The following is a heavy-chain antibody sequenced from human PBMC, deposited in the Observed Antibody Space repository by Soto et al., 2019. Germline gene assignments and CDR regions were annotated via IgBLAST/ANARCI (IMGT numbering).Heavy chain of an antibody. Sequence: QITLKESGPTLVKPTQTLTLTCTVSGFSLTTNGVGVDWFRQPPGKALEWLALIYRDDDKRYRPSLKTRVTITKDNTKNQVVLTMTNMDPVDTGTYYCAHTVARGAYWETFNYWGQGTLVTVSS. CDR1: GFSLTTNGVG. D-gene: IGHD1-26*01. CDR3: AHTVARGAYWETFNY. V-gene: IGHV2-5*02. J-gene: IGHJ4*02. CDR2: IYRDDDK.